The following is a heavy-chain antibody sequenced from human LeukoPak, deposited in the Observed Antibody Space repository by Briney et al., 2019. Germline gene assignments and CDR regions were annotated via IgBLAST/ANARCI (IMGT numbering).Heavy chain of an antibody. Sequence: PGGSLRLSCAASGFTFSSYEMNWVRQAPGKGLEWVSYISSSGSTIYYADSVKGRFTISRDNAKNSLYLQMNSLRAEDTAVYYCAREGLCSSTSCIIDAFDIWGQGTMVTVSS. CDR1: GFTFSSYE. D-gene: IGHD2-2*01. J-gene: IGHJ3*02. V-gene: IGHV3-48*03. CDR2: ISSSGSTI. CDR3: AREGLCSSTSCIIDAFDI.